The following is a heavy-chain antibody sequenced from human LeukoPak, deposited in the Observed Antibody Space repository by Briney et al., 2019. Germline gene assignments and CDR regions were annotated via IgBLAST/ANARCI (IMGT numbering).Heavy chain of an antibody. D-gene: IGHD5-12*01. CDR1: GFPFSSYW. CDR3: AKGPSDIVVSYYGMDV. J-gene: IGHJ6*02. V-gene: IGHV3-7*03. Sequence: PGGSLRLSCVASGFPFSSYWMTWVRQAPGKGLEWVANTKQDGSKKSYVDSVKGRFTISRDNAKNSLYLQMNSLRAEDTAVYCCAKGPSDIVVSYYGMDVWGQGATVTVSS. CDR2: TKQDGSKK.